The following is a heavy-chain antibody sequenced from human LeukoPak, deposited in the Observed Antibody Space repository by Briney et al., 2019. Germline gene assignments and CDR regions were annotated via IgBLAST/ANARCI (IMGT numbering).Heavy chain of an antibody. Sequence: GGTLRLSCAAPGFTFSSYAMSWVRQAPGKGLEWVSAISGSGGSTYYADSVKGRFTISRDNSKNTLYLQMNSLRAEDTAVYYCAKDRGDGYNQDAFDIWGQGTMVTVSS. CDR3: AKDRGDGYNQDAFDI. CDR1: GFTFSSYA. J-gene: IGHJ3*02. CDR2: ISGSGGST. V-gene: IGHV3-23*01. D-gene: IGHD5-24*01.